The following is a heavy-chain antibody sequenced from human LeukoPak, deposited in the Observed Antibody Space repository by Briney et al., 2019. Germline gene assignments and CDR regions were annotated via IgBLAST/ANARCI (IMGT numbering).Heavy chain of an antibody. CDR2: ISSSSSTI. D-gene: IGHD5-12*01. CDR3: ARGYSGYDSGYFQH. V-gene: IGHV3-48*01. CDR1: GFTFSSYS. Sequence: PGGSLRLSCAASGFTFSSYSMNWVRQAPGKGLEWVSYISSSSSTIYYADSVKGRFTISRDNAKNSLYLQMNSLRAEDTAVYYCARGYSGYDSGYFQHWGQGTLVTVSS. J-gene: IGHJ1*01.